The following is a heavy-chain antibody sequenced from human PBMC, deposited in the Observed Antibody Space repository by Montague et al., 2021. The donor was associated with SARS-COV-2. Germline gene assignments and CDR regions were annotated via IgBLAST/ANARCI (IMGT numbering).Heavy chain of an antibody. D-gene: IGHD6-6*01. J-gene: IGHJ4*02. CDR1: GFSLSTRTVG. CDR2: IYWDDDK. CDR3: AHRLPAVAAFDY. Sequence: PALVKPTQTLTLTCTFSGFSLSTRTVGVGWIRQPPGKALEWLALIYWDDDKRYSPSLKSRLTITKVTSKNQVVLTMTNMDPVDTATYYGAHRLPAVAAFDYWGQGTLVTVSS. V-gene: IGHV2-5*02.